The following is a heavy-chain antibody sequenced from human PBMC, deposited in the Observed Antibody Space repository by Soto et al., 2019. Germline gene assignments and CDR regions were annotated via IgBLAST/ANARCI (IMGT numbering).Heavy chain of an antibody. CDR3: ARHLLYTQGINFDY. D-gene: IGHD4-4*01. J-gene: IGHJ4*02. CDR1: GGSISSYY. Sequence: PSETLSLTCTVSGGSISSYYWSWIRQPPGKGLEWIGYIYYSGSTNYNPSLKSRVTISVDTSRNQFSLKLSSVAAADTAVYYCARHLLYTQGINFDYWGQGTLVTVSS. V-gene: IGHV4-59*08. CDR2: IYYSGST.